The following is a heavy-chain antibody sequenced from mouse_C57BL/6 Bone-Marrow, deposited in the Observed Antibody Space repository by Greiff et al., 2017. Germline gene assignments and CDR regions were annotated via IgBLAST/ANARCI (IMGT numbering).Heavy chain of an antibody. Sequence: QVQLQQSGAELAKPGASVKLSCKASGYTFTSYWMHWVKQRPGQGLEWIGYINPSSGYTKYNQKFKDKATVTADKSSSTAYMQLSSLTYEDSAVYYCARLLAYWGQGTTLTVSS. V-gene: IGHV1-7*01. J-gene: IGHJ2*01. D-gene: IGHD2-1*01. CDR2: INPSSGYT. CDR1: GYTFTSYW. CDR3: ARLLAY.